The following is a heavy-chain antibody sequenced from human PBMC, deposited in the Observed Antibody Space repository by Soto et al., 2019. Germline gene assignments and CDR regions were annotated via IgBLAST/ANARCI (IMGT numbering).Heavy chain of an antibody. CDR3: ARRPPNYYYYGMDV. CDR2: IIPIFGTA. V-gene: IGHV1-69*13. Sequence: ASVKVSCKASGGTFSSYAISWVRQAPGQGLEWMGGIIPIFGTANYAQKFQGRVTLTADESTSTAYMELSSLRSEDTAVYYCARRPPNYYYYGMDVWGQGTTVTVSS. J-gene: IGHJ6*02. D-gene: IGHD2-8*01. CDR1: GGTFSSYA.